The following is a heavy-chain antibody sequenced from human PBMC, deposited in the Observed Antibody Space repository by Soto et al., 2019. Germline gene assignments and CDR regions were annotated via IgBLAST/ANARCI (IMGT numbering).Heavy chain of an antibody. CDR3: ARGDGYCPAKSFDY. CDR2: IYSGGST. D-gene: IGHD5-18*01. CDR1: GFTVSSKF. V-gene: IGHV3-66*01. J-gene: IGHJ4*02. Sequence: EVQLVEAGGGLVQPGGSLRLSCAASGFTVSSKFMSWVRQAPGKGLEWVSVIYSGGSTYYADSVKGRFTISRDISENTLNLQMNSLRVEDTAVYYCARGDGYCPAKSFDYWGQGALVTVSS.